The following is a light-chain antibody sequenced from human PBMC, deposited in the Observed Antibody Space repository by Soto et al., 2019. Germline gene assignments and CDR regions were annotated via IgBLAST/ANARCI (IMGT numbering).Light chain of an antibody. Sequence: EIVMTQSPATLSVSPGGRATLSCRASQSVSSNLAWYQQKPGQAPRLLIYGASSRATGIQDWFSGSASGTDFPLTIRRLEPEEFAVDDCQQYGSSGTFGQGTKVDI. CDR2: GAS. V-gene: IGKV3-20*01. J-gene: IGKJ1*01. CDR1: QSVSSN. CDR3: QQYGSSGT.